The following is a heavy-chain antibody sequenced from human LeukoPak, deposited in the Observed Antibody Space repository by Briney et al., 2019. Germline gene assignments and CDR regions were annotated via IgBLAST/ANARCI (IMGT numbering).Heavy chain of an antibody. V-gene: IGHV3-30*02. Sequence: GGSLRLSCAASGFTFSSYGMHWVRQAPGKGLEWVAFIRYDGSNKYYADSVKGRFTISRDNSKNTLYLQMNSLRAEDTAVYYCAKDQGRYGLGTNDAFDIWGQGTMVTVSS. J-gene: IGHJ3*02. CDR1: GFTFSSYG. CDR3: AKDQGRYGLGTNDAFDI. D-gene: IGHD3-10*01. CDR2: IRYDGSNK.